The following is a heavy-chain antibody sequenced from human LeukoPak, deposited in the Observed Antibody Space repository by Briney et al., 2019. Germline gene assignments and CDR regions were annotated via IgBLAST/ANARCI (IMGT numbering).Heavy chain of an antibody. CDR2: INPNSGGT. CDR1: GYTFTGYY. CDR3: ARIRYYGGNSGYYYGMDV. J-gene: IGHJ6*02. D-gene: IGHD4-17*01. V-gene: IGHV1-2*02. Sequence: ASVKVSCKASGYTFTGYYMHWVRQAPGQGLEWMGWINPNSGGTNYAQKFQGRVTMTRDTSISTAYMELSSLRSEDTAVYYCARIRYYGGNSGYYYGMDVWGQGTTVTVSS.